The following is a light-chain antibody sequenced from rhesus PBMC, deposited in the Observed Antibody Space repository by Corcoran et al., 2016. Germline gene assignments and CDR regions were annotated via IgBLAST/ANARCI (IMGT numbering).Light chain of an antibody. Sequence: DIQMTQSPSSLSASVGDTVTITCRASQSISSWLDWYPQKPGNAPKLLIDNASSFQSGGPSRVSGSGSGTDFTLTISSLQPEDFATYYFLHYSSSLYSFGQGTKVEIK. J-gene: IGKJ2*01. V-gene: IGKV1-22*01. CDR1: QSISSW. CDR3: LHYSSSLYS. CDR2: NAS.